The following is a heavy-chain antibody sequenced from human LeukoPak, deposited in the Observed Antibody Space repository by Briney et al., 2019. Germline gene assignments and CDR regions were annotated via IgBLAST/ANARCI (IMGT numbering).Heavy chain of an antibody. D-gene: IGHD6-13*01. CDR3: ARDRQQSYFDY. CDR1: GFTFSSYA. CDR2: ISYDGSNK. J-gene: IGHJ4*02. V-gene: IGHV3-30-3*01. Sequence: GGSLRLSCAASGFTFSSYAMHWVRQAPGKGLEWVAVISYDGSNKYYADSVKGRFTISRDNSKNTLYLQMNSLRPEDTAAYYCARDRQQSYFDYWGQGTLVTVSS.